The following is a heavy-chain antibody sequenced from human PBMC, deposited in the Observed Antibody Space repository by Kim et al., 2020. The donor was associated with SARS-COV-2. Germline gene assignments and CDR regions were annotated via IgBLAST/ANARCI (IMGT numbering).Heavy chain of an antibody. D-gene: IGHD2-2*01. CDR3: ARVRLGYCSSTSCLEAFDI. CDR2: IYSGGST. Sequence: GGSLRLSCAASGFTVSSNYMSWVRQAPGKGLEWVSVIYSGGSTYYADSVKGRFTISRDNSKNTLYLQMNSLRAEDTAVYYCARVRLGYCSSTSCLEAFDIWGKGTMVTVSS. V-gene: IGHV3-66*01. J-gene: IGHJ3*02. CDR1: GFTVSSNY.